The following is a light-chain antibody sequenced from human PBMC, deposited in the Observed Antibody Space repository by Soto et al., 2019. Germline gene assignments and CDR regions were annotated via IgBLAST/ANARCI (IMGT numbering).Light chain of an antibody. CDR3: QQSHSTPYT. V-gene: IGKV1-39*01. CDR1: QSISRN. J-gene: IGKJ2*01. Sequence: DIQLTQSPSSLSASVGDRITISCRASQSISRNLNWYQQMPGKAPNLLIYAARDLQSGVPGRFSGSGSGTEFNLTISRLQPEDLATYYCQQSHSTPYTFGQGTKLEI. CDR2: AAR.